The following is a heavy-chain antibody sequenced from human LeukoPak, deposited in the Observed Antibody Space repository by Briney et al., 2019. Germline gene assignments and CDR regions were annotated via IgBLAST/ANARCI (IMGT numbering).Heavy chain of an antibody. J-gene: IGHJ4*02. CDR2: INPNSGGT. CDR3: TRDGDGRRWSDMMDS. V-gene: IGHV1-2*02. CDR1: GYTFTGYY. D-gene: IGHD2-15*01. Sequence: ASVKVSCKASGYTFTGYYMHWVRQAPGQGLEWMGWINPNSGGTNYAQKFQGRVTMTRDTSISTAYMELSRLRPDDTAVYYCTRDGDGRRWSDMMDSWGQGTLVIVSS.